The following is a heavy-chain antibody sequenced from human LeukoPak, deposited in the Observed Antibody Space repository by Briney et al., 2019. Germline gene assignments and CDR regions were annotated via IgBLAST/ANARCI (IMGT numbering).Heavy chain of an antibody. V-gene: IGHV1-2*04. J-gene: IGHJ6*02. Sequence: GASVKVSRKASGYTFTGYYMHWVRQAPGQGLEWVGLINPNSGGTNYAEKFQGWVTMTRDTSISTAYMELSRLRSDDTAVYYCARGEGYGGIYGMDVWGQGTTVTVSS. CDR3: ARGEGYGGIYGMDV. D-gene: IGHD4-23*01. CDR2: INPNSGGT. CDR1: GYTFTGYY.